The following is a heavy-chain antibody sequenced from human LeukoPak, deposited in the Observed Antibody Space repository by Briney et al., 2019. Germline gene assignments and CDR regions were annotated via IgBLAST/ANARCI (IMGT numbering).Heavy chain of an antibody. Sequence: SWXXQAPGQXLEWMGWISAYNGKTNYAQKFQGRVTMTTDTSTTTVYMDLRSLISDDTAVHFCARGGALTSFDSWGQGTLITVSS. V-gene: IGHV1-18*01. D-gene: IGHD1-26*01. CDR2: ISAYNGKT. J-gene: IGHJ4*02. CDR3: ARGGALTSFDS.